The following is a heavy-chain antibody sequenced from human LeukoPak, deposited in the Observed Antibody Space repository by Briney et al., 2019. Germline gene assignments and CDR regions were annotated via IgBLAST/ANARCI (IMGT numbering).Heavy chain of an antibody. J-gene: IGHJ4*02. CDR3: ASVGIYGDYGRYFDY. D-gene: IGHD4-17*01. V-gene: IGHV3-20*04. Sequence: GGSLRLSCAASGFTFDNYGMSWVRLAPGKGLEWVSGINWNGGSIGYAHSVKGRFTISRDNAKNSLYLQMNSLRAEDTALYYCASVGIYGDYGRYFDYWGQGTLVTVSS. CDR1: GFTFDNYG. CDR2: INWNGGSI.